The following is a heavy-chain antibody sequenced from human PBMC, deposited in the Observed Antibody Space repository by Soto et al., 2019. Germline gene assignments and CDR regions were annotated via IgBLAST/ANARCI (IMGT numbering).Heavy chain of an antibody. D-gene: IGHD4-17*01. CDR1: GFSLSTSGVG. V-gene: IGHV2-5*02. CDR3: AHRDCTVETYGY. CDR2: IYWDDDK. Sequence: QITLKESGPTLVKPTQTLTLTCTFSGFSLSTSGVGVGWIRQPPGKALEWLALIYWDDDKRCTPSLKSRLTTPAVTSKNQLVITMTDEDSVDSSPYSSAHRDCTVETYGYCGQGTPLTVSS. J-gene: IGHJ4*02.